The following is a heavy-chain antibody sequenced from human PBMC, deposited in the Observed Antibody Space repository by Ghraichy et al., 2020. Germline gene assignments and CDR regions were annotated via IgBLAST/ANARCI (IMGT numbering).Heavy chain of an antibody. CDR1: GFTFSTYG. CDR3: ARGRVPSYGLDS. CDR2: IWYDGSNK. Sequence: GGSLRLSCAASGFTFSTYGMHWVRQAPGKGLEWVAVIWYDGSNKYYADSVKGRFTISRDNSKNTLYLQMNSLRAEDTAVYYCARGRVPSYGLDSWGQGTLVTVSS. J-gene: IGHJ4*02. D-gene: IGHD5-18*01. V-gene: IGHV3-33*01.